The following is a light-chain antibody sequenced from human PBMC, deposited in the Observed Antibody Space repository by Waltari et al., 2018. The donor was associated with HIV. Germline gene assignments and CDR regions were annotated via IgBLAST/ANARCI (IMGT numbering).Light chain of an antibody. CDR3: QQYDSFPWT. CDR2: KAS. J-gene: IGKJ1*01. CDR1: QSIRTW. V-gene: IGKV1-5*03. Sequence: DVQMTQSPSTLSASIGDRVTLTCRASQSIRTWLAWYQQKPGKAPKLLIYKASSLQSGVPLRFSGTGSGTEFTLTISSLQPDDVATYHCQQYDSFPWTFGQGTKVEVK.